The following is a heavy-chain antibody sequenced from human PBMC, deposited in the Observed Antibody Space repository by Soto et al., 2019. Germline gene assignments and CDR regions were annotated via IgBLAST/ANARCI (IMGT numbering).Heavy chain of an antibody. Sequence: ASVKVSCKASGGTFSSYAISWVRQAPGQGLEWMGGIIPIFGTANYAQKFQGRVTITADESTSTAYMELSSLRSEDTAVYYCAGAYCGGVCYSRNVQADDFDIWGPGTMVTVSS. CDR1: GGTFSSYA. CDR2: IIPIFGTA. V-gene: IGHV1-69*13. J-gene: IGHJ3*02. D-gene: IGHD2-21*02. CDR3: AGAYCGGVCYSRNVQADDFDI.